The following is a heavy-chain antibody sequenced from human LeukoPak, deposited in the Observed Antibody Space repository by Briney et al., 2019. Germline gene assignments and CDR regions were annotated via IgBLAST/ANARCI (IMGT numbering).Heavy chain of an antibody. V-gene: IGHV4-59*01. CDR2: IYYSGRT. D-gene: IGHD2-8*01. CDR1: GGSISTYY. CDR3: ARAPNGFGAFDI. Sequence: PSETLSLTCTVSGGSISTYYWSWIRQPPGKGLEWIGYIYYSGRTNYNPSLRGRVTMSLDTSKNQFSLKLSSVTAADTAVYYCARAPNGFGAFDIWGPGTMVTVSS. J-gene: IGHJ3*02.